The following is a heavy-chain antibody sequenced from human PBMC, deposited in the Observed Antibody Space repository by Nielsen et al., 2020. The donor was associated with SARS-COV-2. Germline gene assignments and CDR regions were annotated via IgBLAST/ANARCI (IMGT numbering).Heavy chain of an antibody. CDR3: ARVGDTAMAYTDYYYYGMDV. Sequence: ASVKVSCKASGYTFTSYGISWVRQAPGQGLEWMGWISAYNGNTNYAQKLRGRVTMTTDTSTSTAYMELRSLRSDDTAVYYCARVGDTAMAYTDYYYYGMDVWGQGTTVTVSS. V-gene: IGHV1-18*01. D-gene: IGHD5-18*01. CDR1: GYTFTSYG. CDR2: ISAYNGNT. J-gene: IGHJ6*02.